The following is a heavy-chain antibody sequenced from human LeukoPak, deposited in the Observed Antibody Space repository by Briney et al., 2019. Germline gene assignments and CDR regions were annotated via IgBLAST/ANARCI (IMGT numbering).Heavy chain of an antibody. CDR2: IYDSGST. J-gene: IGHJ4*02. V-gene: IGHV4-39*07. CDR1: GGSIRSSYYY. Sequence: SETLSLTCTVSGGSIRSSYYYWGWIRQPPGKGLEWIGSIYDSGSTYYNPSLKSRVTISVDTSKNQFSLKVRPVTAADTAVYYCARGLQAAYFDYWGQGTLVTVSS. D-gene: IGHD4-11*01. CDR3: ARGLQAAYFDY.